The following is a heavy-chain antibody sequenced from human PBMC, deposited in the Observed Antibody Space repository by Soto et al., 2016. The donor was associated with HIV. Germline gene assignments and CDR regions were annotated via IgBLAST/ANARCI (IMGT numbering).Heavy chain of an antibody. CDR1: GFIFTDYY. CDR3: AREGITMIEDAFDI. CDR2: INRDSTNT. D-gene: IGHD3-22*01. J-gene: IGHJ3*02. Sequence: QGQLVESGGGLVKPGGSLRLSCAASGFIFTDYYMSWIRQAPGKGLEWVSNINRDSTNTNYAESVRGRFTISRDNAKNSLFLQMNSLTAEDTAIYYCAREGITMIEDAFDIWGQGTMVSVSS. V-gene: IGHV3-11*05.